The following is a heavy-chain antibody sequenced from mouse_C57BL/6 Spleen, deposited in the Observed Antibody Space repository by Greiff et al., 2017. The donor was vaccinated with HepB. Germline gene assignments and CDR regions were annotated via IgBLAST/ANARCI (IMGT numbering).Heavy chain of an antibody. D-gene: IGHD1-1*01. CDR3: ALYGSSSWYFDV. Sequence: QVQLQQPGAELVKPGASVKLSCKASGYTFTSYWMHWVKQRPGQGLEWIGMIHPNSGSTNYNEKFKSKATLTVDKSSSTAYMQLSSLTSEDSAVYYCALYGSSSWYFDVWGTGTTVTVSS. CDR1: GYTFTSYW. CDR2: IHPNSGST. V-gene: IGHV1-64*01. J-gene: IGHJ1*03.